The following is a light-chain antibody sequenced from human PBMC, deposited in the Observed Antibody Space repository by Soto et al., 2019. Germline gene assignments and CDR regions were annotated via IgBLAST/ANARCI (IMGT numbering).Light chain of an antibody. V-gene: IGKV3-15*01. CDR2: GAS. CDR1: QSVSSN. Sequence: EIVMTQSPATQSVSPGERATLSCRASQSVSSNLAWYQQKPGQAPRLLIYGASTRATGIPASFSGSGSGTEFTLTISSLQSEDFAVYYCQQYNNWPPLTFGGGTKVEIK. CDR3: QQYNNWPPLT. J-gene: IGKJ4*01.